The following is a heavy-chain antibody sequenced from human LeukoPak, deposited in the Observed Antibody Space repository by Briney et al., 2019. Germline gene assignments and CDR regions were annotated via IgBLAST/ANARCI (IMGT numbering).Heavy chain of an antibody. CDR2: INHSGST. J-gene: IGHJ6*03. D-gene: IGHD1-1*01. CDR3: ARTFWNDAPDYYYMDV. CDR1: GGSFSGYY. V-gene: IGHV4-34*01. Sequence: SETLSLTCAVYGGSFSGYYWSWIRQPPGKGLEWIGEINHSGSTNYNPSLKSRVTISVDTSKNQFSLKLSSVTAADTAVYYCARTFWNDAPDYYYMDVWDKGTTVTVSS.